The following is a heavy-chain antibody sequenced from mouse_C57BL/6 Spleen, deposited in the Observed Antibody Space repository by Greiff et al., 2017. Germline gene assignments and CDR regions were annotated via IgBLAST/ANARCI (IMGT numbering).Heavy chain of an antibody. J-gene: IGHJ1*03. D-gene: IGHD1-1*01. CDR2: ISSGSSTI. V-gene: IGHV5-17*01. CDR3: ARSNCGSSYVYWYFDV. CDR1: GFTFSDYG. Sequence: DVHLVESGGGLVKPGGSLKLSCAASGFTFSDYGMHWVRQAPEKGLEWVAYISSGSSTIYYADTVKGRFTISRDNAKNTLFLQMTSLRSEDTAMYYCARSNCGSSYVYWYFDVWGTGTTVTVSS.